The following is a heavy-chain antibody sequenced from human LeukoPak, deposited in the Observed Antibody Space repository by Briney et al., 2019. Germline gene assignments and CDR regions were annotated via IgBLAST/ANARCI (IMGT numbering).Heavy chain of an antibody. V-gene: IGHV4-59*01. D-gene: IGHD5-12*01. CDR3: ARVLSGYSGYDPYYGMDV. CDR2: IYYSGST. Sequence: PSETLSLTCTVSGGSISSYYWSWIRQPPGKGLEWIGYIYYSGSTNYNPSLKSRVTISVDTSKNQFSLKLSSVTAADTAVYYCARVLSGYSGYDPYYGMDVWGQGTTVTVSS. CDR1: GGSISSYY. J-gene: IGHJ6*02.